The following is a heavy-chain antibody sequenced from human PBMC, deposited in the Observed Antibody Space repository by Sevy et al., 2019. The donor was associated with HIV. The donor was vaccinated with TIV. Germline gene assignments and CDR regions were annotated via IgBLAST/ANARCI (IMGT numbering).Heavy chain of an antibody. Sequence: GGSLRLSCAASGFTFSSYSMNWVRQAPGKGLEWVSYISSSSSTIYYADSVKGGFTISRDNAKNSLYLQMNSLRDEETAVYYFARTYYYSSGSQPTSNLFDPWGQRPLVTVSS. CDR2: ISSSSSTI. CDR1: GFTFSSYS. J-gene: IGHJ5*02. D-gene: IGHD3-10*01. V-gene: IGHV3-48*02. CDR3: ARTYYYSSGSQPTSNLFDP.